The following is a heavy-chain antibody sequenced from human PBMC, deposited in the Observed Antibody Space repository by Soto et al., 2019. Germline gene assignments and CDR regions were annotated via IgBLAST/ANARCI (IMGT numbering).Heavy chain of an antibody. D-gene: IGHD3-10*01. CDR2: TIPVFNTA. Sequence: QVQLEQSGAEVKKPGSSVKISCKASGGTLSDHGVSWLRQAPGQGLEWVVGTIPVFNTAKYAPKFQGRVTITADKSTNIAYMELGSLRSDDTAFYYCARGVYGSGNYYTGPSAFDILGQGTLVIVSS. J-gene: IGHJ3*02. CDR3: ARGVYGSGNYYTGPSAFDI. CDR1: GGTLSDHG. V-gene: IGHV1-69*06.